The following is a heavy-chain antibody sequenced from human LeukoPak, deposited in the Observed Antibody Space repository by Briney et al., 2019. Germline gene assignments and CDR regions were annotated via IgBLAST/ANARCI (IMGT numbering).Heavy chain of an antibody. D-gene: IGHD3-10*01. CDR1: GYTFTSYY. CDR2: INLSGGTT. V-gene: IGHV1-46*01. J-gene: IGHJ4*02. Sequence: ASVKVSCKASGYTFTSYYMHWVRQAPGQGLEWMGIINLSGGTTYYAQKFQGRVTLTTDTSTSTAYMELRSLRSDDTAVYYCARGPRITMVRGVILDYWGQGTLVTVSS. CDR3: ARGPRITMVRGVILDY.